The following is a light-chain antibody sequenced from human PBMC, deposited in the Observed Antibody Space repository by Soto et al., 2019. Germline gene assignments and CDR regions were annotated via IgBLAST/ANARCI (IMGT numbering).Light chain of an antibody. Sequence: SYELTQPPSVSVSPGQTARMTCSGDALTKKFAYWYQQKSGQAPVLVIYEDNKRPSGIPEKFSGSGSGTMATLTISGAQAEDEADYYCYSTDSSGDRWVFGGGTKLTVL. CDR2: EDN. CDR1: ALTKKF. CDR3: YSTDSSGDRWV. V-gene: IGLV3-10*01. J-gene: IGLJ3*02.